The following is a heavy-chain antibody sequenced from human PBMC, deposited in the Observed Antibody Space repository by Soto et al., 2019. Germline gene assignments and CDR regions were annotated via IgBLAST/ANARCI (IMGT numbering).Heavy chain of an antibody. V-gene: IGHV4-34*01. Sequence: QVQLQQWGAGLLKPSETLSLTCAVYGGFVTSGSYYWSWIRQPPEKGLEWIGEMSHSGGTHFNPSLKSRVTISVDTSKNQFTLKMSSVTAGDAALYYCARVERGTATTVVDAFDIWGPGTMVTVSS. CDR1: GGFVTSGSYY. CDR2: MSHSGGT. J-gene: IGHJ3*02. CDR3: ARVERGTATTVVDAFDI. D-gene: IGHD1-1*01.